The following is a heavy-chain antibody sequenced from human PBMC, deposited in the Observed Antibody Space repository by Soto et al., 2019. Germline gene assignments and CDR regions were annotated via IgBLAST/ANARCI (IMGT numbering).Heavy chain of an antibody. J-gene: IGHJ4*02. CDR2: IFPSRTT. V-gene: IGHV4-30-2*01. Sequence: SETLSLTCGVSGGSSSGATYSWNWIRQPPGKGLEWIGYIFPSRTTYYNPSLKSRFTISIDVSNNQLSLSLRSLTAAATSVYYCARSREFDYWSQGTLVTVSS. CDR3: ARSREFDY. CDR1: GGSSSGATYS.